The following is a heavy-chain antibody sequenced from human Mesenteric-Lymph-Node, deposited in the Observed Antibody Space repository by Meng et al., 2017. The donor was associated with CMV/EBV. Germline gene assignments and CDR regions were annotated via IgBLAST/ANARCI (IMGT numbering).Heavy chain of an antibody. CDR1: GFTFSSYW. V-gene: IGHV3-7*01. D-gene: IGHD1-7*01. J-gene: IGHJ4*02. Sequence: LSLTCAASGFTFSSYWMSWVRQAPGKGLEWVANIKQDGSEKYYVDSVKGRFTISRDNAKNSLYLQMNSLRAEDTAVYYCARDGNYVDYWGQGTLVTVS. CDR2: IKQDGSEK. CDR3: ARDGNYVDY.